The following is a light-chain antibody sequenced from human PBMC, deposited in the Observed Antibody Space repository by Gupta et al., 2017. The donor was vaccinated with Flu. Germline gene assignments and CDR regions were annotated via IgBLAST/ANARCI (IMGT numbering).Light chain of an antibody. CDR2: KVS. Sequence: QSALTQPASVSGSPGQSITITCTGTSSDVGGYNYASWYQQHPGHAPKLMIYKVSNRPSGVSNRFSGSKSGNTASLTISGLQAEDEADIYCSAYTSSSTLGVFGTGTKVTVL. CDR3: SAYTSSSTLGV. CDR1: SSDVGGYNY. V-gene: IGLV2-14*01. J-gene: IGLJ1*01.